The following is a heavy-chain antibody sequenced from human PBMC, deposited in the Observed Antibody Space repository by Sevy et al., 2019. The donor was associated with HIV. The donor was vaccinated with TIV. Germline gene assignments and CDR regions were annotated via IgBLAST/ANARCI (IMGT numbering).Heavy chain of an antibody. CDR2: ISSSSSTI. J-gene: IGHJ6*02. Sequence: GGSLRLSCAASGFTFSSYSMNWVRQAPGKGLEWVSYISSSSSTIYYADSVKGRFTISRDNAKNSLYLQMNSLRDEDTAVYYGAGDRRLAVAGNFYYYYGMDVWGQGTTVTVSS. D-gene: IGHD6-19*01. CDR3: AGDRRLAVAGNFYYYYGMDV. CDR1: GFTFSSYS. V-gene: IGHV3-48*02.